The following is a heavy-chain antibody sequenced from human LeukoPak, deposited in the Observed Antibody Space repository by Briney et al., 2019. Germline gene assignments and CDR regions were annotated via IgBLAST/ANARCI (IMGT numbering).Heavy chain of an antibody. D-gene: IGHD3-16*01. CDR1: GFTFSDYD. CDR2: ISYLSSHV. V-gene: IGHV3-21*01. J-gene: IGHJ4*02. CDR3: GRAFPPLRTSSAGDL. Sequence: GGSLRLSCSASGFTFSDYDMNWVRQAPGKGLEWVSSISYLSSHVYYGDSVRGRFSISRDNAKNSLYLQMNSLGAEDTAIYYCGRAFPPLRTSSAGDLWGQGILVTVSS.